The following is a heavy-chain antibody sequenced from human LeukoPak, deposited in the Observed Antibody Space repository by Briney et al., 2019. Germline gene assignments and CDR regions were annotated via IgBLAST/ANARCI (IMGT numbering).Heavy chain of an antibody. D-gene: IGHD5-12*01. V-gene: IGHV3-33*01. CDR3: ARGKASGGYSGYGLDAFDI. J-gene: IGHJ3*02. CDR2: IRDVGITT. Sequence: GRSLRLSCAASGFTFSNYGFHWVRQAPGKGLEWVALIRDVGITTYYADSVKGRFIISRDDSKNTLYLQMNSLRAEDTAVYYCARGKASGGYSGYGLDAFDIWGQGTMVTVSS. CDR1: GFTFSNYG.